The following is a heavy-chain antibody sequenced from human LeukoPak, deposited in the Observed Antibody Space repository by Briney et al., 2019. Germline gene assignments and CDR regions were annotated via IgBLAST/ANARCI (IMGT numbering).Heavy chain of an antibody. V-gene: IGHV3-23*01. CDR3: AKDRLDYSRGLCGGDCYIWSGYDY. CDR1: GFTFSSYA. CDR2: ISGSGGST. J-gene: IGHJ4*02. Sequence: QAGGSLRLSCAASGFTFSSYAMSWVRQAPGKGLEWVSAISGSGGSTYYADSVKGRFTISRDNSKNTLYLQMNSLRAEDTAVYYCAKDRLDYSRGLCGGDCYIWSGYDYWGQGTLVTVSS. D-gene: IGHD2-21*02.